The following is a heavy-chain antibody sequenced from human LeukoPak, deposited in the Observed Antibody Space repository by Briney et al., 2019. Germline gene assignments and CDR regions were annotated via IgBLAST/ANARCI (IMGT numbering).Heavy chain of an antibody. CDR2: IIPIFGTA. CDR3: ARDSGVHIAVAGTYGLFDP. Sequence: ASVKVSCKASGGTFTSYAISWVRQAPGQGLEWMGGIIPIFGTANYAQKFQGRVTITADKSTSTAYMELSSLRSEDTAVYYCARDSGVHIAVAGTYGLFDPWGQGTLVTVSS. J-gene: IGHJ5*02. V-gene: IGHV1-69*06. CDR1: GGTFTSYA. D-gene: IGHD6-19*01.